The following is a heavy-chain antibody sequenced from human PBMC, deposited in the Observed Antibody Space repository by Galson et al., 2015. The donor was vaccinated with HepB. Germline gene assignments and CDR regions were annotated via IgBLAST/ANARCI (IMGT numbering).Heavy chain of an antibody. CDR3: AREGSAVTTDGGFDY. CDR2: ISSSSSYI. V-gene: IGHV3-21*01. J-gene: IGHJ4*02. D-gene: IGHD4-17*01. Sequence: SLRLSCAASGFTFSSYSMNWVRQAPGKGLEWVSSISSSSSYIYYADSVKGRFTISRDNAKNSLYLQMNSLRAEDTAVYYCAREGSAVTTDGGFDYWGQGTLVTVSS. CDR1: GFTFSSYS.